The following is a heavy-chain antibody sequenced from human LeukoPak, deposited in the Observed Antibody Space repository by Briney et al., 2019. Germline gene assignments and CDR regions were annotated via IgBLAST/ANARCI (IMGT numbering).Heavy chain of an antibody. CDR1: GGSISSISYY. Sequence: PSETLSLTCTVSGGSISSISYYWGWIRQPPGKGLEWIGSIYYSGSTYYNPSLKSRVTISVDTSKNQFSLKLSSVTAADTAVYYCASLIPYSSRINDYWGQGTLVTVSS. CDR2: IYYSGST. D-gene: IGHD6-13*01. V-gene: IGHV4-39*01. CDR3: ASLIPYSSRINDY. J-gene: IGHJ4*02.